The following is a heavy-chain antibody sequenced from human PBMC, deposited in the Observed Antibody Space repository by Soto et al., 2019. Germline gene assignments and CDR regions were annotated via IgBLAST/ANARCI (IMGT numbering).Heavy chain of an antibody. CDR1: GYTFSSYG. CDR2: ISAYNDNT. Sequence: QVQLVQSGAEVKKPGASVKGSCKASGYTFSSYGISWVRQAPGQGLEWMGWISAYNDNTKYAHNHQGTVTMTTHTSTSTAFMELRSLRSDDTAVHYCARESPPANYWGQGPLVTVPP. J-gene: IGHJ4*02. V-gene: IGHV1-18*01. CDR3: ARESPPANY.